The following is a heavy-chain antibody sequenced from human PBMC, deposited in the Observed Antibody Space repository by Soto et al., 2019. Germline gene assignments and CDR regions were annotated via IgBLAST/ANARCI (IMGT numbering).Heavy chain of an antibody. V-gene: IGHV1-69*13. CDR2: IIPIFGTA. Sequence: ASVKVSCKASGGTFSSYAISWVRQAPGQGLEWMGGIIPIFGTANYAQKYQGRVTITADESTSTAYMELNSPRSEDTAMNYCASGPRSVIMYYYGMDVWGQGTTVTVSS. D-gene: IGHD2-21*01. CDR1: GGTFSSYA. J-gene: IGHJ6*02. CDR3: ASGPRSVIMYYYGMDV.